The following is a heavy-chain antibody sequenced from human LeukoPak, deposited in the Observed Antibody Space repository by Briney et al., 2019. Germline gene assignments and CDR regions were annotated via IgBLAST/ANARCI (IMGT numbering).Heavy chain of an antibody. CDR3: ARPQSSSGYYWPFDD. D-gene: IGHD3-22*01. J-gene: IGHJ4*02. CDR1: GFTFISYA. Sequence: GSLRLSCTASGFTFISYAMRWVRQAPGKGLEWVSAISPSSGTFYADSVKGRFTISRDNSKNTLYLQMNSLRAEDTAVYYCARPQSSSGYYWPFDDWGQGTLVTVSS. CDR2: ISPSSGT. V-gene: IGHV3-23*01.